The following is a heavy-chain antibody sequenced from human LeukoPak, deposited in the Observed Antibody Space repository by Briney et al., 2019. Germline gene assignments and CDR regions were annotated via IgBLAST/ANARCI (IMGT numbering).Heavy chain of an antibody. CDR1: GYTFTSYG. Sequence: ASVKVSCKAPGYTFTSYGISWVRQAPGQGLEWMGWISAYNGNTNYAQKLQGRVTMTTDTSTSTAYMELRSLRSDDTAVYYCASHSSGWRDAFDIWGQGTMVTVSS. D-gene: IGHD6-19*01. V-gene: IGHV1-18*01. CDR3: ASHSSGWRDAFDI. J-gene: IGHJ3*02. CDR2: ISAYNGNT.